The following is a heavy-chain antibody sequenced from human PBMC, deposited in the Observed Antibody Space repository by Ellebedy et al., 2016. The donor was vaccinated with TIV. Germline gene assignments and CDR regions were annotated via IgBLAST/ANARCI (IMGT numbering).Heavy chain of an antibody. D-gene: IGHD3-22*01. J-gene: IGHJ4*02. CDR3: ARGVETVNYYESSGYYYFDS. V-gene: IGHV4-31*03. CDR2: IYYSGST. Sequence: SETLSLXXTVSGGSVSSGGYYWGWVRQHPGKGLEWIGNIYYSGSTYFNPSLRSRVTMSVDTSKNQFSLKLSSVTAADTAVYYCARGVETVNYYESSGYYYFDSWGQGTLVTVSS. CDR1: GGSVSSGGYY.